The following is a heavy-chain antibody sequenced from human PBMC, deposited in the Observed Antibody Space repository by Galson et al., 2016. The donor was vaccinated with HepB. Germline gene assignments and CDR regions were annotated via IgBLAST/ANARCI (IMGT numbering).Heavy chain of an antibody. CDR1: GASIRSHY. CDR2: VHYSGST. Sequence: ETLSLTCTVSGASIRSHYWSWIRQPPGKALEWIGYVHYSGSTNYNPSLQSRVTMSVDTPKNQFSLKLSSVTAADTALYFCAGDSRDGFWSGYSPYYFHYWGQGTLVTVSS. V-gene: IGHV4-59*11. CDR3: AGDSRDGFWSGYSPYYFHY. D-gene: IGHD3-3*01. J-gene: IGHJ4*02.